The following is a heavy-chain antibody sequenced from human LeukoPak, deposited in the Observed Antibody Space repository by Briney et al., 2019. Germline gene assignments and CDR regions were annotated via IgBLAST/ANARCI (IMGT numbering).Heavy chain of an antibody. CDR1: GFTFSSYA. Sequence: GGSLRLSCAASGFTFSSYAMSWVRQAPGKGLEWVSAISGSGGSTYYADSVKGRFTISRDNSKNTLYLQMNSLRAEDTAVYYCAKDRGTYYDILTGYGDYWGQGTLVTVSS. D-gene: IGHD3-9*01. CDR2: ISGSGGST. CDR3: AKDRGTYYDILTGYGDY. V-gene: IGHV3-23*01. J-gene: IGHJ4*02.